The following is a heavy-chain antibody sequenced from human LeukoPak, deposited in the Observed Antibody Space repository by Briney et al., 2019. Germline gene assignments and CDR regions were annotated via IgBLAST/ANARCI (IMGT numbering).Heavy chain of an antibody. V-gene: IGHV3-21*01. CDR3: ARGGAMVSPDY. D-gene: IGHD5-18*01. Sequence: GGALRLSCAASGFTFSSYSMNWVRQAPGKGLEWVSSISSSSSYIYYADSVKGRFTISRDNAKNSLYLQMNSLRAEDTAVYYCARGGAMVSPDYWGQGTLVTVSS. CDR2: ISSSSSYI. J-gene: IGHJ4*02. CDR1: GFTFSSYS.